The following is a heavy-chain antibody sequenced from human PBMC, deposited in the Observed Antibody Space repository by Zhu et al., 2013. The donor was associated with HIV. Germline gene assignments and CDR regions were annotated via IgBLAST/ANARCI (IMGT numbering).Heavy chain of an antibody. V-gene: IGHV3-11*01. CDR1: GFTFSDYY. Sequence: VQLVESGGGLVKPGGSLRLSCAASGFTFSDYYMSWIRQAPGKGLEWVSYISSSGSTIYYADSVKGRFTISRDNAKNSLYLQMNSLRAEDTAVYYCARDVGEVYCTGGVCYSLATHGMDVWGQGTTVTVSS. J-gene: IGHJ6*02. CDR3: ARDVGEVYCTGGVCYSLATHGMDV. CDR2: ISSSGSTI. D-gene: IGHD2-8*02.